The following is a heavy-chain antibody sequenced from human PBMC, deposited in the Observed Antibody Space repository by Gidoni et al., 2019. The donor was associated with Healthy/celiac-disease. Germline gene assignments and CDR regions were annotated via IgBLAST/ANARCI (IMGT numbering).Heavy chain of an antibody. Sequence: EVQLVESGGGLVQPGRSLRLSCAASGSTFDDYAMHWVRQAPGKGLEWVSGISWNRGSIGYADSVKGRFTISRDNAKNSLYLQMNSLRAEDTALYYCAKGPGITIFGVVPDYWGQGTLVTVSS. CDR1: GSTFDDYA. D-gene: IGHD3-3*01. J-gene: IGHJ4*02. CDR2: ISWNRGSI. V-gene: IGHV3-9*01. CDR3: AKGPGITIFGVVPDY.